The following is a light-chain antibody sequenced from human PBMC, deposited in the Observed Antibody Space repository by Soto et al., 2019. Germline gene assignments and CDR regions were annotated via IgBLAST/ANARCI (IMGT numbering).Light chain of an antibody. CDR1: SGDVGAYNF. V-gene: IGLV2-14*01. Sequence: SSLTQPASVSGSPGQSITISCAGTSGDVGAYNFVSWYQQHPGKAPKLMLYDVSKRPSGVSERFSASKSGNTASLTISGLQAEDEADYYCSSYTSSRTLYVFGTGTKVTVL. J-gene: IGLJ1*01. CDR2: DVS. CDR3: SSYTSSRTLYV.